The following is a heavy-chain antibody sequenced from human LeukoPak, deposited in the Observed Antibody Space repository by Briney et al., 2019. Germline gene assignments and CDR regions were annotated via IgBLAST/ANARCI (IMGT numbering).Heavy chain of an antibody. CDR3: ARDYGSWYDHYFDY. CDR2: INHSGST. CDR1: GGSFSGYY. V-gene: IGHV4-34*01. J-gene: IGHJ4*02. Sequence: PSETLSLTCAVYGGSFSGYYWSWIRQPPGKGLEWIGEINHSGSTNYNPSLKSRVTISVDTSKNQFSLKLSSVTAADTAVYYCARDYGSWYDHYFDYWGQGTLVTVSS. D-gene: IGHD6-13*01.